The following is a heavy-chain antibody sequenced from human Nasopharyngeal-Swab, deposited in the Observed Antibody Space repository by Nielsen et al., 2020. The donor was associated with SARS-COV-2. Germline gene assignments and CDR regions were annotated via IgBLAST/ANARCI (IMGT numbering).Heavy chain of an antibody. CDR2: IKQDGSEK. V-gene: IGHV3-7*03. J-gene: IGHJ6*02. Sequence: GGSLRLSCAASGFTFSSYWMSWVRQAPGKGLEWVANIKQDGSEKYYVDSVKGRFTISRDNSKNTLYLQMNSLRAEDTAVYYCAKDLPYYDILTGYYSYYYGMDVWGQGTTVTVSS. CDR1: GFTFSSYW. CDR3: AKDLPYYDILTGYYSYYYGMDV. D-gene: IGHD3-9*01.